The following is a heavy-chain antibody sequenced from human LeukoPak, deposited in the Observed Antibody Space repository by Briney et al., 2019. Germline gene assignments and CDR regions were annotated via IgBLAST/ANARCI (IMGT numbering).Heavy chain of an antibody. CDR2: IWYDGSNK. V-gene: IGHV3-33*01. Sequence: PGGSLRLSCAASGFTFSSYGMRWVRQAPGKGLEWVAVIWYDGSNKYYADSVKGRFTISRDNSKNTLYLQMNSLRAEDTAVYYCARSSTGYYGSGSYYPYYMDVWGKGTTVTVSS. CDR3: ARSSTGYYGSGSYYPYYMDV. J-gene: IGHJ6*03. CDR1: GFTFSSYG. D-gene: IGHD3-10*01.